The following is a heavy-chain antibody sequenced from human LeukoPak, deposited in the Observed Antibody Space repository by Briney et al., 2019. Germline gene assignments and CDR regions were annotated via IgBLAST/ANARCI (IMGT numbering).Heavy chain of an antibody. D-gene: IGHD5-12*01. V-gene: IGHV6-1*01. Sequence: SQTLSLTCAISGDSVSSNSAAWNWIRQSPSRGLEWLGRTYYRSKWYNDYAVSVKSRITINPDTSKNQFSLQLNSVTPEDTAVYYCARDSTLRGYSGYDLVGYYYGMDVWGQGTTVTVSS. CDR3: ARDSTLRGYSGYDLVGYYYGMDV. CDR2: TYYRSKWYN. J-gene: IGHJ6*02. CDR1: GDSVSSNSAA.